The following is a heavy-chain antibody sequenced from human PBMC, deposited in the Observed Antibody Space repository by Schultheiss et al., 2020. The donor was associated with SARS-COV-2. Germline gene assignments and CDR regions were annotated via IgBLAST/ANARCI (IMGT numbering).Heavy chain of an antibody. CDR2: ISGSGGST. J-gene: IGHJ4*02. CDR1: GFTFSSYE. D-gene: IGHD3-22*01. CDR3: AKALRLRGYFDY. V-gene: IGHV3-23*01. Sequence: GGSLRLSCAASGFTFSSYEMNWVRQAPGKGLEWVSAISGSGGSTYYADPVKGRFTISRDNAKNSLYLQMNSLRAEDTALYYCAKALRLRGYFDYWGQGTLVTVSS.